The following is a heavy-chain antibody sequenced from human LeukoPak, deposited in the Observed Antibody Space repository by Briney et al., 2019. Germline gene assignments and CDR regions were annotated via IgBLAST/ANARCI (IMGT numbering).Heavy chain of an antibody. CDR1: GGSISSSSYY. Sequence: SETLSLTCTVSGGSISSSSYYWGWIRKPPGKGLDRIWSIYYNEITCYNPSRKSRVPISVDTSKNQFSLKLSSVTAADTAVYYCARLPLGAAAGTIIDYWGQGTLVTVSS. V-gene: IGHV4-39*07. CDR3: ARLPLGAAAGTIIDY. D-gene: IGHD6-13*01. CDR2: IYYNEIT. J-gene: IGHJ4*02.